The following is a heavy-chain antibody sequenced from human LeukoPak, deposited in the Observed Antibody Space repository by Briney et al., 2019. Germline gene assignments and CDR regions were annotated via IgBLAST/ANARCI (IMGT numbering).Heavy chain of an antibody. CDR1: VYTFTSYG. CDR2: ISAYNGNT. V-gene: IGHV1-18*01. Sequence: ASVKVSCKASVYTFTSYGISWVRQAPGQGLEWMGWISAYNGNTNYAQKLQGRVTMTTDTSTSTAYMELRSLRSDDTAVYYCARCSCGGSSWYRGGYYYYYGMDVWGQGTTVTVSS. CDR3: ARCSCGGSSWYRGGYYYYYGMDV. D-gene: IGHD6-13*01. J-gene: IGHJ6*02.